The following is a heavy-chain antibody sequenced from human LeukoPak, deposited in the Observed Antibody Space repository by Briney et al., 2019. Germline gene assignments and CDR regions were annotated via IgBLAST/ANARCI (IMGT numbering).Heavy chain of an antibody. D-gene: IGHD3-10*01. CDR2: ISAYNGNT. V-gene: IGHV1-18*01. CDR1: GYTFTSYG. CDR3: AGPYGSGSFLGFDY. J-gene: IGHJ4*02. Sequence: ASVKVSCKASGYTFTSYGISWVRQAPGQGLEWMGWISAYNGNTNYAQKFQGRVTITADKSTSTAYMELSSLRSEDTAVYYCAGPYGSGSFLGFDYWGQGTLVTVSS.